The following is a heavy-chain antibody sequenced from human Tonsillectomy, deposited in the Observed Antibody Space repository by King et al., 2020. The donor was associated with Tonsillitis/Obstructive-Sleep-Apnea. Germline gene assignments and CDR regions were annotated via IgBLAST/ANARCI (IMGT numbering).Heavy chain of an antibody. J-gene: IGHJ6*03. CDR3: VRHDPDMDTYYYYMAV. CDR2: IYYNGDT. V-gene: IGHV4-39*01. Sequence: LQLQESGPGLVKPSETLSLSCFVSGGSISSSRYYWGWIRQPPGKGLEWIGTIYYNGDTYYNPSLKSRVTVSIDTSESQFSLKLTSVTAADTAVYYCVRHDPDMDTYYYYMAVWGKGTTVTGSS. CDR1: GGSISSSRYY. D-gene: IGHD3-9*01.